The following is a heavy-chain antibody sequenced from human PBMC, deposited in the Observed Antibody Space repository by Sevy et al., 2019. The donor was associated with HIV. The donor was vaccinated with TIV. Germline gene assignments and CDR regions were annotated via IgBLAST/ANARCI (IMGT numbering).Heavy chain of an antibody. V-gene: IGHV3-48*02. CDR3: AGAPGYSSLSDFYYYGMDV. CDR1: GFTFRTHS. CDR2: ISGSGSTI. Sequence: GGSLRLSCVASGFTFRTHSMNWVRQAPGKGLEWISFISGSGSTISYADSVKGRFTVTRDNAQNSLSLQMNSLRDEGTAVYYCAGAPGYSSLSDFYYYGMDVWGQGTTVTVSS. J-gene: IGHJ6*02. D-gene: IGHD6-19*01.